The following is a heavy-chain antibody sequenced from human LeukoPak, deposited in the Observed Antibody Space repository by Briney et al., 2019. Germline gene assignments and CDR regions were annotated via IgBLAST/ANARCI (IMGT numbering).Heavy chain of an antibody. CDR2: INPNSGGT. J-gene: IGHJ5*02. D-gene: IGHD2-2*01. CDR3: ARESYCSSTSCYLEGVVWFDP. V-gene: IGHV1-2*06. Sequence: ASVKVSCKASGYTFTGYYMHWVRQAPGQGLEWMGRINPNSGGTNYAQKFQGRVTMTRDTSISTAYMELSRLRSDDTAVYYRARESYCSSTSCYLEGVVWFDPWGQGTLVTVSS. CDR1: GYTFTGYY.